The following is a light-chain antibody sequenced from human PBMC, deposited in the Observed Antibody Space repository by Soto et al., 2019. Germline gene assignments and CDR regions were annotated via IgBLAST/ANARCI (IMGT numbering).Light chain of an antibody. CDR2: GAS. Sequence: EIVMTQSPATLSVSPGGRATLSCRASQSVSSNLAWYQQKPGQAPRLLIYGASTRATGIPARFSGSGSGTEFTLTISSLQSEDFAVYYCQQYNNWYGTFGQGTKVEIK. V-gene: IGKV3-15*01. J-gene: IGKJ1*01. CDR3: QQYNNWYGT. CDR1: QSVSSN.